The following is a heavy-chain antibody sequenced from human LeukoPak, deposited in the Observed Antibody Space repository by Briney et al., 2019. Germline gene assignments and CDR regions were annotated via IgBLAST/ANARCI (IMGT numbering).Heavy chain of an antibody. J-gene: IGHJ6*02. V-gene: IGHV4-59*01. Sequence: KSSETLSLTCTVSGGSISSYYWSWIRQPPGKGLEWIGYIYYSGSTNYNPSLKSRVTISVDTSKNQFSLKLSSVTAADTAVYYCARDGAAAGSYGMDVWGQGTTVTVSS. CDR2: IYYSGST. CDR1: GGSISSYY. CDR3: ARDGAAAGSYGMDV. D-gene: IGHD6-13*01.